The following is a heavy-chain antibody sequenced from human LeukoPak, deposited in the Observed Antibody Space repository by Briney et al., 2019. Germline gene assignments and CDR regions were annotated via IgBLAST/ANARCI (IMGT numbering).Heavy chain of an antibody. V-gene: IGHV4-4*07. D-gene: IGHD3-22*01. CDR2: IYTSGST. Sequence: SETLSLTRTVSGGSISSYYWSWIRQPAGKGLEWIGRIYTSGSTNYNPSLKSRVTMSVDTSKNQFSLKLSSVTAADTAVYYCARGAEYYDSSGYRYNFDYWGQGTLVTVSS. CDR1: GGSISSYY. CDR3: ARGAEYYDSSGYRYNFDY. J-gene: IGHJ4*02.